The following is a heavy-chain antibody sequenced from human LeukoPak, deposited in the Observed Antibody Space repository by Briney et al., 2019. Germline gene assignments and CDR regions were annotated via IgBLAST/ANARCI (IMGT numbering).Heavy chain of an antibody. CDR2: IHYSGRI. CDR1: GGSFSGYY. Sequence: NPSETLSLTCAVYGGSFSGYYWTWIRQPPGKGLEWIGEIHYSGRINYNPSLKSRATISADTSNNHFSLKMNSVTAADAAVYYCSRGTDAYKCGNSWGQGTLVTVS. V-gene: IGHV4-34*01. D-gene: IGHD5-24*01. J-gene: IGHJ4*02. CDR3: SRGTDAYKCGNS.